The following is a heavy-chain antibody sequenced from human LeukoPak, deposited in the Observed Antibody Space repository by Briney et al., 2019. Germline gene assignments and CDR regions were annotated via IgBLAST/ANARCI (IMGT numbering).Heavy chain of an antibody. CDR3: AREKVPGVYYYDSSGYYYGLTFEFDY. J-gene: IGHJ4*02. Sequence: SETLSLTCTVSGGSISSHYWSWIRQPPGKGLEWIGYLYYSGSTSYNPSLESRVTMSVDTSKNQFSLKLSSVTAADTAVYYCAREKVPGVYYYDSSGYYYGLTFEFDYWGQGTLVTVSS. D-gene: IGHD3-22*01. CDR1: GGSISSHY. V-gene: IGHV4-59*11. CDR2: LYYSGST.